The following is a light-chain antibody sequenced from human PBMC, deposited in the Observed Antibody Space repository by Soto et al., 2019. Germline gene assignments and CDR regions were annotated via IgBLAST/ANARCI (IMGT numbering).Light chain of an antibody. V-gene: IGLV2-14*03. CDR2: NVY. CDR1: NSDVGAYNF. Sequence: QSVLTQPASVSGSPGKSITISCTGTNSDVGAYNFVSWHQQHPGKAPKHMIYNVYDRPSGLSYRFSGSKTGNTASLTISGLQGEDEADYYCSAYTVSRTYVFGTETKSPS. J-gene: IGLJ1*01. CDR3: SAYTVSRTYV.